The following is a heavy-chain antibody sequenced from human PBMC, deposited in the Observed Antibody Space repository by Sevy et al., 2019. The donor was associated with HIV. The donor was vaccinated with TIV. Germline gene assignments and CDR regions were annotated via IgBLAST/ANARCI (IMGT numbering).Heavy chain of an antibody. J-gene: IGHJ4*02. CDR2: ISHDGNYK. CDR1: GFTFGNYD. D-gene: IGHD2-21*02. Sequence: GGSLRLSCAASGFTFGNYDMHWVRQAPGKGLERVAVISHDGNYKNYADSVKVRFTISRDDFKNTLYLQMSSLRPEDTAVYFCARLFSCGGDCYYLDYWGQGALVTVSS. CDR3: ARLFSCGGDCYYLDY. V-gene: IGHV3-30-3*01.